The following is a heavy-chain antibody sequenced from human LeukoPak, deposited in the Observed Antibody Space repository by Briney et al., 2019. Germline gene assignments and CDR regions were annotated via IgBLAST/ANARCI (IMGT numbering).Heavy chain of an antibody. CDR1: SYTFTSYG. V-gene: IGHV1-18*01. D-gene: IGHD3-3*01. CDR2: ISAYNGNT. J-gene: IGHJ4*02. CDR3: ARPRGYDFWSGYYTGKYYFDY. Sequence: ASVKVSCKASSYTFTSYGISWVRQAPGQGLEWMGWISAYNGNTNYAQKLQGRVTMTTDTSTSTAYMELRSLRSDDTAVYYCARPRGYDFWSGYYTGKYYFDYWGQGTLVTVSS.